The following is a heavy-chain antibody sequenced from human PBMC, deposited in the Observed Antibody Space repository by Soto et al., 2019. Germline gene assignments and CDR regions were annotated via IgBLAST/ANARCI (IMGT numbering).Heavy chain of an antibody. CDR3: ARGVAPGTSAPDY. Sequence: EVQLVESGGGLVQPGGSLRLSCAASGFTVSSNAMSWVRQAPGKGLEWVSVIHSGGSTCYADSVKGRFTISRDNSKNTLFFQMDGLRAEDTALYYCARGVAPGTSAPDYWGQGTLVIVSS. J-gene: IGHJ4*02. CDR1: GFTVSSNA. D-gene: IGHD6-13*01. V-gene: IGHV3-66*01. CDR2: IHSGGST.